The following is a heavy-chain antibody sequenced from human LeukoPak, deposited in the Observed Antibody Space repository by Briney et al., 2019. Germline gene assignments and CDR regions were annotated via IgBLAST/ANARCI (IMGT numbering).Heavy chain of an antibody. V-gene: IGHV3-30-3*01. J-gene: IGHJ4*02. CDR3: AKDRNKYCSGGSCYSGY. D-gene: IGHD2-15*01. CDR1: GFTFSNYA. Sequence: GGSLRLSCAASGFTFSNYAMHWVRQAPGKGLEWVAVVSYDGSNKYYADSVKGRFTISRDNSKNTLYLQMNSLRAEDTAVYYCAKDRNKYCSGGSCYSGYWGQGTLVTVSS. CDR2: VSYDGSNK.